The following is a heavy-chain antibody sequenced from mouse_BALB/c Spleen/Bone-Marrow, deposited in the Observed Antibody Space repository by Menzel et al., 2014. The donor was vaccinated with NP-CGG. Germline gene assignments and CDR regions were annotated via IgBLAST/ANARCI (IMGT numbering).Heavy chain of an antibody. Sequence: VQLQQSGPELVRPGASVKISCKTSGYTFSDYTLHWVKQSHGKSLEWIGGVNPNIGGTSCNQKFKGEASLTVNKSSTTAYMELRSLTSDDSAVYYCARGRWYYWGQGTPLTISS. V-gene: IGHV1-22*01. J-gene: IGHJ2*01. CDR1: GYTFSDYT. CDR2: VNPNIGGT. CDR3: ARGRWYY. D-gene: IGHD2-3*01.